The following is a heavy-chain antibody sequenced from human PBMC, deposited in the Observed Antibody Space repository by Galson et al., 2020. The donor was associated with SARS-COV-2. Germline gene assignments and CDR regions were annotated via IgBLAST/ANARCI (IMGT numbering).Heavy chain of an antibody. D-gene: IGHD5-18*01. Sequence: SETLSLTCAVYGGSFGGDFWTWIRQPPGKGLEWIGQINHSGYTNFNPSLKSRVTISVDTSMKQFSLKLISVTAADTAVYYCARVRVDAGIPREFDIWGRGTLVTDSS. CDR1: GGSFGGDF. CDR2: INHSGYT. CDR3: ARVRVDAGIPREFDI. J-gene: IGHJ3*02. V-gene: IGHV4-34*01.